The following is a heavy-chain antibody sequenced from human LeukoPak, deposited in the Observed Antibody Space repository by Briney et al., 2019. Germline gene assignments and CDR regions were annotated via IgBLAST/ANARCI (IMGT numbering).Heavy chain of an antibody. CDR3: GVGASIANYYSYMDV. Sequence: GGSLRLSCAASGFTSSDHYMDWVRQAPGKGLEWIGRSRNKANSYSTEYAASVKGRFTISRDESENSLYLQMNGLETEDTAVYYCGVGASIANYYSYMDVWGKGTTVTVSS. CDR2: SRNKANSYST. J-gene: IGHJ6*03. CDR1: GFTSSDHY. D-gene: IGHD1-26*01. V-gene: IGHV3-72*01.